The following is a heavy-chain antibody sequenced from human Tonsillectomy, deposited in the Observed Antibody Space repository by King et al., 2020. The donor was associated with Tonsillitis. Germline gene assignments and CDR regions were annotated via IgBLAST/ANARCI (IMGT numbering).Heavy chain of an antibody. D-gene: IGHD3-22*01. J-gene: IGHJ4*02. CDR3: ARSHRSYSDSSEDDFDY. CDR2: IRSSGSII. V-gene: IGHV3-48*03. Sequence: QLVQSGGGLVQPGGSLRLSCAASGFTFSSYEMNWVRQAPGKGLEWVSNIRSSGSIIYYADSVKGRFTISRDNAKNSLFLQLNTLRAEDTAVYYCARSHRSYSDSSEDDFDYWGQGTLVTVSS. CDR1: GFTFSSYE.